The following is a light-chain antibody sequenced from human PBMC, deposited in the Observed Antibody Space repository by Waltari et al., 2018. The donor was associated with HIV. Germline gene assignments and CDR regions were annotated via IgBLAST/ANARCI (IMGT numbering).Light chain of an antibody. Sequence: DIVMTQSPDSLAVSLGERATINCKSSQSLLYSSNNKNSLAWYQQKPGQPPKLLIYWASTRQSGVPDRFSGSGSGTDFTLSISSLQAEDVAVYYCQQYYGSPFTFGPGTKVDIK. CDR1: QSLLYSSNNKNS. V-gene: IGKV4-1*01. CDR2: WAS. J-gene: IGKJ3*01. CDR3: QQYYGSPFT.